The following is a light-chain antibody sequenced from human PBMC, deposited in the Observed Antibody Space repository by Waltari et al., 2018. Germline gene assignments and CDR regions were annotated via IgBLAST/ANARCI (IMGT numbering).Light chain of an antibody. CDR3: CSYAGSRTPWV. Sequence: YHHLSEYDPNSLFWVGLKWPSGISIRFSRSKSGNTASLTVSRLQAEDEADYYCCSYAGSRTPWVFGGGTRVTVL. J-gene: IGLJ3*02. V-gene: IGLV2-23*01. CDR2: VGL.